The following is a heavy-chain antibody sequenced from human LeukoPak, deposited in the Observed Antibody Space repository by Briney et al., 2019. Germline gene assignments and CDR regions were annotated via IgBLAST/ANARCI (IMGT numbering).Heavy chain of an antibody. D-gene: IGHD3-22*01. CDR3: ARDRSSGYFDY. J-gene: IGHJ4*02. Sequence: SETLSLTCTVSGGSISSYYWSWLRQPPGKGLEWLGYIYYSGSTNYNPSLKSRVTISVDTSKNQFSLKLSSVTAADTAVYYCARDRSSGYFDYWGQGSLVTVSS. CDR1: GGSISSYY. V-gene: IGHV4-59*01. CDR2: IYYSGST.